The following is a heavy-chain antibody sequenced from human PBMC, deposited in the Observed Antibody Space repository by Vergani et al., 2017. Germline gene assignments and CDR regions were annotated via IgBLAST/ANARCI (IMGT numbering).Heavy chain of an antibody. CDR1: GFTFSSYE. CDR2: ISSSGSTI. D-gene: IGHD4-17*01. Sequence: EVQLVESGGGLVQPGGSLRLSCAASGFTFSSYEMNWVRQAPGKGLEWVSYISSSGSTIYYADSVKGRFTISRDNAKNSLYLQMNSLRAEDTAVYYCARYLKNEYGDYERGLGSSGYWGQGTLVTVSS. V-gene: IGHV3-48*03. J-gene: IGHJ4*02. CDR3: ARYLKNEYGDYERGLGSSGY.